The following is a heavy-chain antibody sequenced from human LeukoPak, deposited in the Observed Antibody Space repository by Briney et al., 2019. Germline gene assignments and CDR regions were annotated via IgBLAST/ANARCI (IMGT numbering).Heavy chain of an antibody. D-gene: IGHD3-10*01. V-gene: IGHV6-1*01. Sequence: SQTLSLTCAISGDSVSSNSAAWNWIRQSPSRGLEWLGRTYYRSKWYNDCAVSVKSRITINPDTSKNQFSLQLNSVTPEDTAVYYCARGGPNPGYYCGSGSYYIHSNWFDPWGQGTLVTVSS. J-gene: IGHJ5*02. CDR1: GDSVSSNSAA. CDR3: ARGGPNPGYYCGSGSYYIHSNWFDP. CDR2: TYYRSKWYN.